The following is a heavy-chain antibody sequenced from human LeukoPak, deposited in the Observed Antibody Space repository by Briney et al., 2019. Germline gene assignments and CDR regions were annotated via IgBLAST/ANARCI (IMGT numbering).Heavy chain of an antibody. J-gene: IGHJ4*02. Sequence: GGSLRLSCAASGFTFSSYEMNWVRQAPGKGLEWISYISSSGTTINYADSVKGRFTISRDNAKNSLYLQMNSLRAEDTAVYYCARDSSYYYDSSALKYWGQGTLVTVSS. CDR2: ISSSGTTI. D-gene: IGHD3-22*01. CDR3: ARDSSYYYDSSALKY. CDR1: GFTFSSYE. V-gene: IGHV3-48*03.